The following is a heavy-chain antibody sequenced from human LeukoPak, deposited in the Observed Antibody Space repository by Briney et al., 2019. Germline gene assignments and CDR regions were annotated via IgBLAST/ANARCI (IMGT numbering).Heavy chain of an antibody. V-gene: IGHV3-30*02. Sequence: GRSLRLSCAASGFTFSSYGMHWVRQAPGKGLEWVAFIRYDGSNKYYADSVKGRFTISRDNSRNTLYLQMNSLRAEDTAVYYCAKDRVPYDYGVSPDYWGQGTLVTVSS. J-gene: IGHJ4*02. CDR1: GFTFSSYG. CDR3: AKDRVPYDYGVSPDY. CDR2: IRYDGSNK. D-gene: IGHD4-17*01.